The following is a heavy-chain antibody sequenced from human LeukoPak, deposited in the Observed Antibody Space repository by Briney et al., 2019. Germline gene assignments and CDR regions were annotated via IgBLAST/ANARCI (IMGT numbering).Heavy chain of an antibody. J-gene: IGHJ4*02. Sequence: PSGTLSLTCAVSGGSISSNKWWGWVRQPPGKGLERIGEIYHSGSPNYNPSLKSRVTISVDKSRNHISLNLSSVTAADTAVYYCARVNINNWHSCDYWGQGTLVTVSS. CDR2: IYHSGSP. V-gene: IGHV4-4*02. D-gene: IGHD1-1*01. CDR3: ARVNINNWHSCDY. CDR1: GGSISSNKW.